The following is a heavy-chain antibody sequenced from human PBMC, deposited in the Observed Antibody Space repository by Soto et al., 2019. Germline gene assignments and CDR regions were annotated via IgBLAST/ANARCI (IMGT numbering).Heavy chain of an antibody. CDR2: ITGSTGTT. Sequence: GGSLRLSCAASGFTFSNFAMSWVRHAPGKGLEWVSEITGSTGTTYYADSVRGRFIISRDNSQNTLHLQMNSLRPGDTAVYYCAKDTSSSPYYMDVWGKGTTVTVSS. D-gene: IGHD2-2*01. J-gene: IGHJ6*03. CDR3: AKDTSSSPYYMDV. CDR1: GFTFSNFA. V-gene: IGHV3-23*01.